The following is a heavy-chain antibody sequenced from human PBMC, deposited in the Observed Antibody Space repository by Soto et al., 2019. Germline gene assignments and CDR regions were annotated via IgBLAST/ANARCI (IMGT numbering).Heavy chain of an antibody. CDR3: AVAVAGPTAIGY. J-gene: IGHJ4*02. CDR1: GFTFSSYW. D-gene: IGHD6-19*01. Sequence: GGSLRLSCAASGFTFSSYWMHWARQAPGKGLVWVSRINSDGSSTSYADSVKGRFTISRDNAKNTLYLQMNGLRAEDTAVYYCAVAVAGPTAIGYWGQGTLVTV. CDR2: INSDGSST. V-gene: IGHV3-74*01.